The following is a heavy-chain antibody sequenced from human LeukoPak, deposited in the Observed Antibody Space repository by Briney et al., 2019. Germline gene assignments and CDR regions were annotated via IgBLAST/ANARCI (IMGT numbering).Heavy chain of an antibody. CDR2: IYSGGST. CDR3: ARNSGWHTPYDAFDI. V-gene: IGHV3-53*01. D-gene: IGHD6-19*01. Sequence: GGSLRLSCAASGFTVSSNYMSWVRQAPGKGLEWVSVIYSGGSTYYTDSVKGRFTISRDNSKNTLYLQMNSLRAEDTAVYYCARNSGWHTPYDAFDIWGQGTMVTVSS. J-gene: IGHJ3*02. CDR1: GFTVSSNY.